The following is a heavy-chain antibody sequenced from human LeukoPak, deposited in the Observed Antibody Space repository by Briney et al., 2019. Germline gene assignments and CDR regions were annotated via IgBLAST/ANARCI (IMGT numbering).Heavy chain of an antibody. Sequence: GGSLRLSRAASGFTFSSYWMHWVRQAPGKGLVWVSRINSDGSSTSYADSVKGRFTISRDNAKNTLYLQMNSLRAEDTAVYYCARYCSSTSCYAFDYWGQGTLVTVSS. CDR2: INSDGSST. CDR1: GFTFSSYW. CDR3: ARYCSSTSCYAFDY. J-gene: IGHJ4*02. D-gene: IGHD2-2*01. V-gene: IGHV3-74*01.